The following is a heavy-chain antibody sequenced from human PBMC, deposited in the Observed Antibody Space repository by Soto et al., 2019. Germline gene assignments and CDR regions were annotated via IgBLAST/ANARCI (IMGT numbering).Heavy chain of an antibody. CDR3: AKEGRRAVALAYYYYGMDV. Sequence: GVSLRLSCAASGFTFSSYGMHWVRQAPGKGLEWVAVISYDGSNKYYADSVKGRFTISRDNSKNTLYLQMNSLRAEDTAVYYCAKEGRRAVALAYYYYGMDVWGQGTTVTVSS. V-gene: IGHV3-30*18. CDR1: GFTFSSYG. CDR2: ISYDGSNK. D-gene: IGHD6-19*01. J-gene: IGHJ6*02.